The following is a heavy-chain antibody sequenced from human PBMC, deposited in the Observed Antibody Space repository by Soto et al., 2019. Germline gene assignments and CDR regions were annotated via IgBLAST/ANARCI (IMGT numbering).Heavy chain of an antibody. CDR2: IIPIFGTA. V-gene: IGHV1-69*13. Sequence: ASLTVSCPSSGGTFSIYAISWLLQAPGQGLEWMGGIIPIFGTANYAQKFQGRVTITADESTSTAYMELSSLRSEDTAVYYCARVSLGYCRRTSCYGYYYYGMDGWGQATTLTV. D-gene: IGHD2-2*01. CDR1: GGTFSIYA. CDR3: ARVSLGYCRRTSCYGYYYYGMDG. J-gene: IGHJ6*02.